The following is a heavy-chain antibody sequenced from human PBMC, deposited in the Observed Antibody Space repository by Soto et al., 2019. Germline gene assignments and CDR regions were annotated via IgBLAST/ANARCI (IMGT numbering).Heavy chain of an antibody. CDR1: RFTFSSYA. CDR2: INGRGSAT. V-gene: IGHV3-23*01. Sequence: GGSLRLSCAASRFTFSSYAMSWVRQAPGKGLEWVSTINGRGSATYYADSVKGRFTISRDNSKNTLYLQINSLRAEDTAVYYCAKTRGAMIYAISVYGMDVWGQGTTVTVSS. J-gene: IGHJ6*02. CDR3: AKTRGAMIYAISVYGMDV. D-gene: IGHD2-8*01.